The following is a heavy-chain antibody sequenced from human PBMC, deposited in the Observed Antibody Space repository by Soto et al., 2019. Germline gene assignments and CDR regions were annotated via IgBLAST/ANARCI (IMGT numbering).Heavy chain of an antibody. CDR3: ASRYSYGTIYYYYGMDV. CDR2: IIPIFGTA. V-gene: IGHV1-69*06. Sequence: QVQLVQSGAEVKKPGSSVKVSCKASGGTFSSYAISWVRQAPGQGLEWMGGIIPIFGTANYAQKFQGRVTISADKSTSTPYMELSSLRSEDTAVYYCASRYSYGTIYYYYGMDVWGQGTTVTVSS. D-gene: IGHD5-18*01. CDR1: GGTFSSYA. J-gene: IGHJ6*02.